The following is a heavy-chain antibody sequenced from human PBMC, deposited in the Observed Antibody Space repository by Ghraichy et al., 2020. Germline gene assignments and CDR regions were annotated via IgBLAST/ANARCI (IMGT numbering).Heavy chain of an antibody. J-gene: IGHJ4*02. CDR3: EGWQTGTIYDY. CDR2: ISYSGGT. V-gene: IGHV4-39*01. Sequence: SQTLSLTCTVSGGSITSSNFYWGWIRQPPGKGLEWIGSISYSGGTYYNPSLRSRVTISVDTSKSQFSLRVTSVTAADVAVYYCEGWQTGTIYDYWGQGTLVTVSS. D-gene: IGHD2-2*01. CDR1: GGSITSSNFY.